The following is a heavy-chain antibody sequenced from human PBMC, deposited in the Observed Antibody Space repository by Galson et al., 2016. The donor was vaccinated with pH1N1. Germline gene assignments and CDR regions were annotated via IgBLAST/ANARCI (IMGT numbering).Heavy chain of an antibody. CDR3: ARSYCSSTSCYGGSYYYYGMDV. CDR2: INTNTGNP. Sequence: SVKVSCKASGYTFTSNAINWVRQAPGQGLEWMGWINTNTGNPTYAQGFTGRFVFSLDTSVSMAYLQISSLKAEDTAVYYCARSYCSSTSCYGGSYYYYGMDVWGQGTTVTVSS. CDR1: GYTFTSNA. J-gene: IGHJ6*02. V-gene: IGHV7-4-1*04. D-gene: IGHD2-2*01.